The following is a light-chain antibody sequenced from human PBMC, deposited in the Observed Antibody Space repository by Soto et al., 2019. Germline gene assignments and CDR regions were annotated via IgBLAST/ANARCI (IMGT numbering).Light chain of an antibody. Sequence: EIVLTQSPATLSLSPGEKATLSCRASQSVSSYLAWYQQKPGQAPRLLIYDASNRATGIPARFSGSGSGTDFTLTISSLKPEDFAVYYCQQRSNWPPTFGQGTRWISN. CDR1: QSVSSY. V-gene: IGKV3-11*01. J-gene: IGKJ1*01. CDR3: QQRSNWPPT. CDR2: DAS.